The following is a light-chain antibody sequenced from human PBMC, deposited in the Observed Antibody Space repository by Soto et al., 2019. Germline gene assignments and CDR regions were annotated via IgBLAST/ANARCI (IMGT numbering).Light chain of an antibody. J-gene: IGKJ4*01. CDR1: QSVSSSY. CDR2: GAS. V-gene: IGKV3-20*01. Sequence: IVLTQSPGTLYLSPGERATLSCRASQSVSSSYLAWYQQKPVQAPRLIISGASSRATGIPDRISGSGSGTDFKVTISRLEPEDFAVYFCQQYGSSPPLTFG. CDR3: QQYGSSPPLT.